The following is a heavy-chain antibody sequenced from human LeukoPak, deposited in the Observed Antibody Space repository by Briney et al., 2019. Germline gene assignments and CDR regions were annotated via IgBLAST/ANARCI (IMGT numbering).Heavy chain of an antibody. V-gene: IGHV3-30*18. CDR1: GFTFSNYG. D-gene: IGHD6-13*01. CDR3: AKAKRGQQLNVDS. CDR2: ISYEGSNK. Sequence: GGSLILSCAASGFTFSNYGKHLVRQAPGKGLEWVAVISYEGSNKYYAHSVKGRFTVSRDYSNSTLYLQMNSLTTDATAEYFCAKAKRGQQLNVDSWGQGTLVTVSS. J-gene: IGHJ4*02.